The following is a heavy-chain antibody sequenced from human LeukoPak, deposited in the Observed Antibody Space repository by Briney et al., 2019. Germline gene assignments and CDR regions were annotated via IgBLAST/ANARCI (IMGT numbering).Heavy chain of an antibody. Sequence: GASVKVSCKASGGTFSSYATSWVRQAPGQGLEWMGGIIPIFGTANYAQKFQGRVTITADESTSTAYMELSSLRSEDTAVYYCARVNQNWFDPWGQGTLVTVSS. V-gene: IGHV1-69*13. J-gene: IGHJ5*02. CDR1: GGTFSSYA. D-gene: IGHD1-14*01. CDR2: IIPIFGTA. CDR3: ARVNQNWFDP.